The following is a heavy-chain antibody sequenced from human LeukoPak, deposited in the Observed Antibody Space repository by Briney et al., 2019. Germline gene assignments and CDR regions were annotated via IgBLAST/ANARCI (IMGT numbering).Heavy chain of an antibody. Sequence: GPSVKLSYKASIYTLTGYYVHCVRQAPRQGLEYMGWINPNSGGKNYAQKYQGRVTMTRDTSISTAYMELSRMRSDDTAVYYCAREGSLYHFDYRGQGTLVTVSS. J-gene: IGHJ4*02. V-gene: IGHV1-2*02. D-gene: IGHD2-15*01. CDR2: INPNSGGK. CDR3: AREGSLYHFDY. CDR1: IYTLTGYY.